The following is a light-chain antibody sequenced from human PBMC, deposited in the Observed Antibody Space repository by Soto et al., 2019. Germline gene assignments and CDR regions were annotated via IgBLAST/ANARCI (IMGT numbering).Light chain of an antibody. CDR2: DTS. V-gene: IGKV3-15*01. CDR1: QGIGDT. J-gene: IGKJ4*01. CDR3: QPSNNWPLT. Sequence: EVVMRQSPATLSVSLGEGATLSGRASQGIGDTLAWYQHKPGQTPRLLIYDTSTRATGVPTRFSGSMSGAEFTLTLHSLQSEDCAVYYGQPSNNWPLTVGGWTKVDIK.